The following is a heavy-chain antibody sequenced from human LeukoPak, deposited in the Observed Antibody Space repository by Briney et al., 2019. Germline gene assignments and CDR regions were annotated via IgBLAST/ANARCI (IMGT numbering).Heavy chain of an antibody. CDR3: ARRRRVGATTFDY. Sequence: SETLSLTCSVSGDSIATYYWSWIRQPPGKGLEWIGYISYSGSPYYNPSLKSRVTMSVDTSKNQFSLKLSSVTAADTAVYYCARRRRVGATTFDYWGQGTLVTVSS. CDR1: GDSIATYY. J-gene: IGHJ4*02. D-gene: IGHD1-26*01. V-gene: IGHV4-59*01. CDR2: ISYSGSP.